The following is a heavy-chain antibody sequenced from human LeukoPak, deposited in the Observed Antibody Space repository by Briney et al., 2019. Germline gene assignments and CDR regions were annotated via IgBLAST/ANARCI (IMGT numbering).Heavy chain of an antibody. CDR1: GGSYSGYY. Sequence: PSETLSLTCAVYGGSYSGYYWSWIRQPPGKGLEWIGEINHSGSTNYNPSLKSRVTISVDTSKNQFSLKLSSVTAADTAVYYCARSTLYDILTEYYFDYWGQGTLVTVSS. J-gene: IGHJ4*02. CDR2: INHSGST. D-gene: IGHD3-9*01. V-gene: IGHV4-34*01. CDR3: ARSTLYDILTEYYFDY.